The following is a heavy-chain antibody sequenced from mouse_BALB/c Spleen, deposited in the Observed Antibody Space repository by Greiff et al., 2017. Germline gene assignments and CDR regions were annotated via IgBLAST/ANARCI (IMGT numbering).Heavy chain of an antibody. CDR3: AREKGSYYRYDEGSAWFAY. Sequence: EVKLQESGPGLVKPSQSLSLTCSVTGYSITSGYYWNWIRQFPGNPLEWMGYISYDGSNNYNPSLKNRISITRDTSKNQFFLKLNSVTTEDTATYYCAREKGSYYRYDEGSAWFAYWGQGTLVTVSA. D-gene: IGHD2-14*01. J-gene: IGHJ3*01. CDR2: ISYDGSN. CDR1: GYSITSGYY. V-gene: IGHV3-6*02.